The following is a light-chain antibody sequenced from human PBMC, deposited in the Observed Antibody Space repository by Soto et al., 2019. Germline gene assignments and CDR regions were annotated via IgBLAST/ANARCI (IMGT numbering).Light chain of an antibody. CDR2: EGS. Sequence: QSALTQPASVSGSPGQSITISCTGSCSDVGSYNLVSWYQQHPGKAPKLMIYEGSKRPSGVSNRFSGSKSGNTASLTISGLQAEDEADYYCCSYAGGGSYVFGPGTKLTVL. CDR3: CSYAGGGSYV. CDR1: CSDVGSYNL. V-gene: IGLV2-23*01. J-gene: IGLJ1*01.